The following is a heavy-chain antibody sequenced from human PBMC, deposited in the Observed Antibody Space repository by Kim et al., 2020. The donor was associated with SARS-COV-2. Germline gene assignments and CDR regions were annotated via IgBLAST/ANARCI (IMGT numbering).Heavy chain of an antibody. J-gene: IGHJ4*02. CDR3: ARGGEDIVVVKPSTLDY. V-gene: IGHV3-30*04. Sequence: GGSLRLSCAASGFTFSSYAMHWVRQAPGKGLEWVAVISYDGNNQYYPDSVMGRFTISRDNSYNTLSLQIDSLRTEDTAVYYCARGGEDIVVVKPSTLDYWGQGTLVTVSS. CDR1: GFTFSSYA. CDR2: ISYDGNNQ. D-gene: IGHD2-15*01.